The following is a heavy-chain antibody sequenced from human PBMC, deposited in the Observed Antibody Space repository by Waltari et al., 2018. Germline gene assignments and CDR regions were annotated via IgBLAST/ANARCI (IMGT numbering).Heavy chain of an antibody. V-gene: IGHV3-43D*03. J-gene: IGHJ4*02. Sequence: EVQLVESGGVVVQPGGSLRLSCAASGFTFDVYGMHWVRQAPGKGLECVSLISSDGGSSYYGDSVKGRFTVSRDNSKNALYLQMNSLRAEDTALYYCAKDILAYCGGDCYPDHWGQGTLVTVSS. CDR1: GFTFDVYG. CDR2: ISSDGGSS. CDR3: AKDILAYCGGDCYPDH. D-gene: IGHD2-21*01.